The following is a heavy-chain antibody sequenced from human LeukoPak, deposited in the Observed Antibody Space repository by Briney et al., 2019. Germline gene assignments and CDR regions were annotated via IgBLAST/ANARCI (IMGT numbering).Heavy chain of an antibody. V-gene: IGHV3-23*01. D-gene: IGHD6-19*01. J-gene: IGHJ4*02. CDR2: ISGSGGST. CDR1: GFTFNSYA. Sequence: GGSLRLSCAASGFTFNSYAMSWVRQAPGKGLEWVSAISGSGGSTYYADSVKGRFTISRDNSKNTLYLQMNSLRAEDTAVYYCASHSSGWYYFDYWGQGTLVTVSS. CDR3: ASHSSGWYYFDY.